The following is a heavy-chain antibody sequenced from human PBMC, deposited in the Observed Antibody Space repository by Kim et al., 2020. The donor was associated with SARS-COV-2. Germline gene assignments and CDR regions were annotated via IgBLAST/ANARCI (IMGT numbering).Heavy chain of an antibody. CDR1: GGSFSGYY. CDR2: INHSGST. D-gene: IGHD5-18*01. Sequence: SETLSLTCAVYGGSFSGYYWSWIRQPPGKGLEWIGEINHSGSTNYNPSLKSRVTISVDTSKNQFSLKLSSVTAADTAVYYCARGLLERGYRKYYFDYWGQGTLVTVSS. CDR3: ARGLLERGYRKYYFDY. V-gene: IGHV4-34*01. J-gene: IGHJ4*02.